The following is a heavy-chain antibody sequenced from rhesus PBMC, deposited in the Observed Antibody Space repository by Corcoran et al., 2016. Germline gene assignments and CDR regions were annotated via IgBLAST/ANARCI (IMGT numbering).Heavy chain of an antibody. D-gene: IGHD4-29*01. V-gene: IGHV2S1*01. CDR1: GFSLTPSGMG. CDR2: IYWNDDK. J-gene: IGHJ4*01. Sequence: QVTLKESGPAQVKHTQTLTLTCTFSGFSLTPSGMGVGWSRQPPGNAREWLATIYWNDDKYYSTSLKSRLTISKDTSKNQVVLTMTNMDPVDTATYYCARVIGSSHVDYWGQGVLVTVSS. CDR3: ARVIGSSHVDY.